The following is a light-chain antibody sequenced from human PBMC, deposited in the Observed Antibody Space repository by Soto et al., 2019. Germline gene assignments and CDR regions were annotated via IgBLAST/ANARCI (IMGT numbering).Light chain of an antibody. J-gene: IGKJ2*01. V-gene: IGKV3-15*01. CDR2: GAS. CDR3: QQYNNWRSYT. CDR1: QSISSN. Sequence: EIVMTQSPATLAVSLGERCTLSCRSSQSISSNLAWYQKKPGQAPRLLIYGASTRATGIPDRFSGSGSGTDFTLTISSLQSEDFAVYFCQQYNNWRSYTFGQGTKVDIK.